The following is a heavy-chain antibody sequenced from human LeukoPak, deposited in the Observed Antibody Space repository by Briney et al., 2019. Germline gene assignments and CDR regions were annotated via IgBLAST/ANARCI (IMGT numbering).Heavy chain of an antibody. J-gene: IGHJ4*02. CDR2: IYPGDSDT. V-gene: IGHV5-51*01. D-gene: IGHD3-10*01. CDR1: GYSFSTHW. CDR3: ARSYGSGSYSEY. Sequence: KSEESLKISCQGSGYSFSTHWIGWVRQMPGKGLERMGIIYPGDSDTRYSPSFQGQVTISADKSISTAYLQWSSLKASDTAMYYCARSYGSGSYSEYWGQGTLVTVSS.